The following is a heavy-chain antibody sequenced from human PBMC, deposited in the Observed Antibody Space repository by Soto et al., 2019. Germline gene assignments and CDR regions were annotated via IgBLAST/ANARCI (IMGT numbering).Heavy chain of an antibody. CDR2: ISAYNGNT. CDR1: GYTFTSYG. D-gene: IGHD3-22*01. CDR3: ARVQPRAPIYYYDSGMGAFDI. Sequence: GASVKVSCKASGYTFTSYGISWVRQAPGQGLEWMGWISAYNGNTNYAQKLQGRVTMATDTSTSTAYMELRSLRSDDTAVYYCARVQPRAPIYYYDSGMGAFDIWGQGTMVTVSS. J-gene: IGHJ3*02. V-gene: IGHV1-18*01.